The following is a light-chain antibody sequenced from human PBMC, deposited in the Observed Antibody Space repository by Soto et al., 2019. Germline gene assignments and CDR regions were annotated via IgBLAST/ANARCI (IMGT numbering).Light chain of an antibody. V-gene: IGLV2-14*01. CDR3: SSYTDSSNDV. J-gene: IGLJ1*01. CDR1: SSDLAIYNY. Sequence: QSVLTQPASVSGSPGQSITISCTGTSSDLAIYNYVSWYQQQPGKAPKLMIYQVTNRPSGVSNRFSGFRSGNTASLTISGLQAEDEADYYCSSYTDSSNDVFGTGTKVTVL. CDR2: QVT.